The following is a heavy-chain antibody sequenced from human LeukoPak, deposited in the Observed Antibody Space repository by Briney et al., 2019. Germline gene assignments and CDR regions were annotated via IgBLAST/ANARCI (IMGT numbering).Heavy chain of an antibody. CDR3: ARDRYYYDSSGYYHYFDY. CDR2: ISYDGSNK. CDR1: GFTFSSYA. Sequence: GGSLRLSCAASGFTFSSYAMHWVRQAPGKGLEWVAVISYDGSNKYYADSVKGRFTISRDNSKNTLYLQMNSLRAEDTAVYYCARDRYYYDSSGYYHYFDYWGQGTLVIVSS. D-gene: IGHD3-22*01. J-gene: IGHJ4*02. V-gene: IGHV3-30*04.